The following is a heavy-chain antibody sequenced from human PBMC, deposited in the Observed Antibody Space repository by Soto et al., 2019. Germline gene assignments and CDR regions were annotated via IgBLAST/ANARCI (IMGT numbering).Heavy chain of an antibody. J-gene: IGHJ4*02. CDR3: ARDQPVYSYGYGLGY. CDR1: GFTFSSYS. D-gene: IGHD5-18*01. Sequence: EVQLVESGGGLVKPGGSLRLSCAASGFTFSSYSMNWVRQAPGKGLEWVSSISSSSSYIYYADSVKGRFTISRDNAKNSRYPQMNSLRAEDTAVYYCARDQPVYSYGYGLGYWGQGTLVNVSS. V-gene: IGHV3-21*01. CDR2: ISSSSSYI.